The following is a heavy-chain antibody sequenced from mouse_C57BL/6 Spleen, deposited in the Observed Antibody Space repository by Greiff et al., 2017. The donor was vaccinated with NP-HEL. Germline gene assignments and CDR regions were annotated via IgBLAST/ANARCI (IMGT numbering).Heavy chain of an antibody. J-gene: IGHJ3*01. Sequence: QVQLQQPGAELVMPGASVKLSCKASGYTFTSYWMHWVKQRPGQGLEWIGELDPSDSYTNYNQKFKGKSTLTVDKSSSTAYMQLSSLTSEDSAVYYCARRIYDGYYWFAYWGQGTLVTVSA. CDR1: GYTFTSYW. CDR2: LDPSDSYT. CDR3: ARRIYDGYYWFAY. D-gene: IGHD2-3*01. V-gene: IGHV1-69*01.